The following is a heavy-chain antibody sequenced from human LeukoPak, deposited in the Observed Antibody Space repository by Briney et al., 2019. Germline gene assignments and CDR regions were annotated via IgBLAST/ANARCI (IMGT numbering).Heavy chain of an antibody. CDR1: GFTFSGYT. Sequence: PGVSLRLSCAASGFTFSGYTMTWVRQAPGKELEWVSSISSTGTYIYYAASQKGRFTISRDNAKNSLFLQMDSLRAEDTAVYYCARDPFFRSLRLWEGIDYWGQGTLVTVSS. J-gene: IGHJ4*02. CDR3: ARDPFFRSLRLWEGIDY. V-gene: IGHV3-21*04. D-gene: IGHD1-26*01. CDR2: ISSTGTYI.